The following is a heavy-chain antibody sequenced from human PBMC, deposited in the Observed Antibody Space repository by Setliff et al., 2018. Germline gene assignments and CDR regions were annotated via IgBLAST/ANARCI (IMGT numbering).Heavy chain of an antibody. D-gene: IGHD3-22*01. Sequence: LSLTCTVSDGSISTYYWSWIRQPPGKRLEWIGFIHYSGSTHYNPSLKSRVTISVDTSKNQFSLKLSSVTAADTAVYYCARRSPAYYSDSSGYFYDTSPYMDVWGKGTTVTVS. CDR1: DGSISTYY. V-gene: IGHV4-59*08. CDR3: ARRSPAYYSDSSGYFYDTSPYMDV. J-gene: IGHJ6*03. CDR2: IHYSGST.